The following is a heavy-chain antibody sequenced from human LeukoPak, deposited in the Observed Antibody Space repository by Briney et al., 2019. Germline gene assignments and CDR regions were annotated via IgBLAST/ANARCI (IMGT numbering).Heavy chain of an antibody. Sequence: GGSLRLSCAASGFIFSDSTIHRVRQASGKGLEWLGRIRTNTHNYATAYAASLKGRFTIFRDDSHNMAYLQLNSLKTEDTALYYCSRRGDYDFDYWGQGTLVTVSS. CDR3: SRRGDYDFDY. D-gene: IGHD4-17*01. V-gene: IGHV3-73*01. J-gene: IGHJ4*02. CDR1: GFIFSDST. CDR2: IRTNTHNYAT.